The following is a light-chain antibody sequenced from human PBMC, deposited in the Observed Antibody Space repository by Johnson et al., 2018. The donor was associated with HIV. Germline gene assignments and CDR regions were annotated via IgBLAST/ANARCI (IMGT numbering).Light chain of an antibody. CDR3: GTWDSSLSADV. Sequence: QSVLTQSPSVSAAPGQKVTISCSGSSSNIGNNYVSWYQQLPGTAPKLLIYDNNKRPSGIPDRFSGSKSGTSATLGITGLQTGDEADYYCGTWDSSLSADVFGPGTKVTVL. J-gene: IGLJ1*01. CDR1: SSNIGNNY. V-gene: IGLV1-51*01. CDR2: DNN.